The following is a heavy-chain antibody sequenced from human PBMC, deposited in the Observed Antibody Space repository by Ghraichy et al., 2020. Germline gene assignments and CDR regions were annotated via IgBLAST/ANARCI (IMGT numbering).Heavy chain of an antibody. CDR3: AKSTASYLYFDY. D-gene: IGHD1-1*01. CDR2: ISAGGST. CDR1: GFISNNYV. V-gene: IGHV3-23*01. Sequence: SCAASGFISNNYVMNWVRQAPGKGLEWVALISAGGSTYYADSVKGRFTISRDNSKNTLFLQMSSLRAEDTAVYYCAKSTASYLYFDYWGQGTLVTVSS. J-gene: IGHJ4*02.